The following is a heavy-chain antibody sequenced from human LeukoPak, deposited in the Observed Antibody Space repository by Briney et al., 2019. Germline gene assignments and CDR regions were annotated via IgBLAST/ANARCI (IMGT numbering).Heavy chain of an antibody. CDR2: INDSGIT. Sequence: SETLSLTCNVSGGSFHGYYWSWIRQTPEKGLEWIGEINDSGITNFNPSLKNRITMSVDTSKKQFSLILRSVTAADTALFYCARVYSFGSEALPRRNWFDPWGQGTRVIVSS. D-gene: IGHD3-16*01. CDR3: ARVYSFGSEALPRRNWFDP. J-gene: IGHJ5*02. V-gene: IGHV4-34*01. CDR1: GGSFHGYY.